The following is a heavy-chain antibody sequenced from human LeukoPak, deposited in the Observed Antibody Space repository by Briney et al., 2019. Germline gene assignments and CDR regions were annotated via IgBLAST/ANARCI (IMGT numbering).Heavy chain of an antibody. CDR1: GFTFSSYS. CDR2: ISSSSGTI. D-gene: IGHD3-16*02. CDR3: ARDGTYYDYVWGSYRHDYDY. Sequence: GGSLRLSCAASGFTFSSYSMNWVRQAPGKGLEWVSYISSSSGTIYYADSVKGRFTISRDNAKNSLYLQMNSLRAEDTAVYYCARDGTYYDYVWGSYRHDYDYWGQGTLVTVSS. V-gene: IGHV3-48*01. J-gene: IGHJ4*02.